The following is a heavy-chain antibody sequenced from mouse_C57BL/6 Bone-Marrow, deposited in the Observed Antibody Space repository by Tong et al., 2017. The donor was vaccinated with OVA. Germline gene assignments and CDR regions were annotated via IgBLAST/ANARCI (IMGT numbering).Heavy chain of an antibody. J-gene: IGHJ2*01. V-gene: IGHV5-6*01. CDR1: GFTFSSYG. Sequence: EVQLQESGGDLVKPGGSLKLSCAASGFTFSSYGMSWVRQTPDKRLEWVATISSGGSYTYYPDTMERRFIISRDNTKKTLYLQMSSLRSEDTALYYCARQGLRRLDYWGQGTTLTVSS. D-gene: IGHD2-2*01. CDR3: ARQGLRRLDY. CDR2: ISSGGSYT.